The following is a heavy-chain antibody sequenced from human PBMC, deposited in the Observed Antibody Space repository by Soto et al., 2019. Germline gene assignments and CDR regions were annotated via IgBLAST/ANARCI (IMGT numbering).Heavy chain of an antibody. CDR2: INHSGST. J-gene: IGHJ4*02. Sequence: SETLSLTCAVYGGSFSGYYWSWIRQPPGKGLEWIGEINHSGSTNYNPSLKSRVTISVDSSKNQLSVDLGSVTAADTAVYFCVRHVGDRLWYFDYWGQGTPVTVSS. V-gene: IGHV4-34*01. CDR3: VRHVGDRLWYFDY. CDR1: GGSFSGYY. D-gene: IGHD2-21*01.